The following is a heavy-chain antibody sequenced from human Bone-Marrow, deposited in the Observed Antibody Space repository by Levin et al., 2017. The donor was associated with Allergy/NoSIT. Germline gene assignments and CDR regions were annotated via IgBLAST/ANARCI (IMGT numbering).Heavy chain of an antibody. J-gene: IGHJ4*02. CDR2: INPNSGDT. Sequence: GESLKISCKASGYTFTGYYLHWVRQAPGQGLEWMGWINPNSGDTNSAQKFQGRVTMTRDTSITTAYMELSRLTSDDTAVYYCARERSITMFGVVPTKTCDYWGQGTLVTVSS. V-gene: IGHV1-2*02. CDR1: GYTFTGYY. CDR3: ARERSITMFGVVPTKTCDY. D-gene: IGHD3-3*01.